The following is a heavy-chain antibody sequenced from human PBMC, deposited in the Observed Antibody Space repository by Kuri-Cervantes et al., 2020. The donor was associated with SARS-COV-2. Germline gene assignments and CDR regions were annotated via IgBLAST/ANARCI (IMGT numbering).Heavy chain of an antibody. CDR1: GGSISSSNYY. Sequence: GSLRLSCTVSGGSISSSNYYWGWIRQPPGKGLEWIGSIYYSGSTHYNPSLKSRVSISVDTSRNQFSLKLSSVTAADTAVYYCARIRHPYWYFDLWGRGTLVTVSS. CDR2: IYYSGST. CDR3: ARIRHPYWYFDL. V-gene: IGHV4-39*01. D-gene: IGHD1-1*01. J-gene: IGHJ2*01.